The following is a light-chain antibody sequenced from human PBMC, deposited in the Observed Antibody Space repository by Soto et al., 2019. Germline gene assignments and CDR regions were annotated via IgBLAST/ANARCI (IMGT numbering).Light chain of an antibody. V-gene: IGKV1-39*01. J-gene: IGKJ4*01. CDR3: QQSYSTQLT. Sequence: DIQMTQSPSSLSASVGDRVTITCRASQSISNYLNWYQQKPGKAPKLLIYAASSLQSGVPSRFSGSGSGTDFTLTISSLQPEDFANYYCQQSYSTQLTFGGGTKVEIK. CDR1: QSISNY. CDR2: AAS.